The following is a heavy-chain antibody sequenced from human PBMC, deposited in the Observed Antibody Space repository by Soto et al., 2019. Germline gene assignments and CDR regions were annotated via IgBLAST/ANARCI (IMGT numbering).Heavy chain of an antibody. J-gene: IGHJ6*02. CDR1: GYSFTSYW. Sequence: GESLKISCKGSGYSFTSYWISWVRQMPGKGLEWMGRIDPSDSYTNYSPSFQGHVTISADKSISTAYLQWSSLKASDTAMYYCASSGDYIIPKSPYYYYGMDVWGQGTTVSVS. D-gene: IGHD3-10*01. CDR2: IDPSDSYT. V-gene: IGHV5-10-1*01. CDR3: ASSGDYIIPKSPYYYYGMDV.